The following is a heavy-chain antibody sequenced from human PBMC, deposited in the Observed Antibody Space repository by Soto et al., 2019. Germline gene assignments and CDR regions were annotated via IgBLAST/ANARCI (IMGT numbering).Heavy chain of an antibody. Sequence: QVQLQESGPGLVKPSETLSLTCTFSGGSLSRGSYYWSWIRQPPGKGLEWIGYIYYSGTTKYNPSLKSRVTISVDTSKNQFSLKLTSVTAADTAVYYCARAASLYFDLLSAFDPWGQGTLVTVSS. J-gene: IGHJ5*02. CDR2: IYYSGTT. V-gene: IGHV4-61*01. D-gene: IGHD3-9*01. CDR3: ARAASLYFDLLSAFDP. CDR1: GGSLSRGSYY.